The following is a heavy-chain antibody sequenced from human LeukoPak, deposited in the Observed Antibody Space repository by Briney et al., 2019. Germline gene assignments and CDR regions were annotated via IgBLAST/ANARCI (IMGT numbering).Heavy chain of an antibody. V-gene: IGHV4-59*01. CDR3: ARVKWLPPPFFFDY. D-gene: IGHD6-19*01. Sequence: PSETLSLTCTVSGGSISSYYWSWIRQPPGKGLEWIGYIYYSGSTNYNPSLKSRVTISVDTSKNQFSLKLSSVTAADTAVYYCARVKWLPPPFFFDYWGQGTLVTVSS. CDR1: GGSISSYY. J-gene: IGHJ4*02. CDR2: IYYSGST.